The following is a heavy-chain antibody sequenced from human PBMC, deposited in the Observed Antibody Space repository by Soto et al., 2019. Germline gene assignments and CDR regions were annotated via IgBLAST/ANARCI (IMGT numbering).Heavy chain of an antibody. J-gene: IGHJ4*02. CDR3: ARRYGYSFDY. CDR1: GGPISSNS. CDR2: IYYSGST. Sequence: QVQLQESGPGLVKPSETLSLTCTVSGGPISSNSWTWLRQPPGKGLKWIGYIYYSGSTNNNPSLKSRVTISVDTSKNQFSLKLSSVTAADTAVYYCARRYGYSFDYWGQGTLVTVSS. V-gene: IGHV4-59*08. D-gene: IGHD1-1*01.